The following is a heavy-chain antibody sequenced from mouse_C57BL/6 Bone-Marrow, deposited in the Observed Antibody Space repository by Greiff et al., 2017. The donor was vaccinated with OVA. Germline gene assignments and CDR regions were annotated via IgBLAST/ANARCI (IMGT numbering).Heavy chain of an antibody. J-gene: IGHJ1*03. V-gene: IGHV5-16*01. CDR2: INYDGSST. CDR3: ARDPGGSSYYWYFDV. CDR1: GFTFSDYY. D-gene: IGHD1-1*01. Sequence: EVMLVESEGGLVQPGSSMKLSCTASGFTFSDYYMAWVRQVPEKGLEWVANINYDGSSTYYLDSLKSRFIISRDNAKNILYLQMSSLKSEDTATYDWARDPGGSSYYWYFDVWGTGTTVTVSS.